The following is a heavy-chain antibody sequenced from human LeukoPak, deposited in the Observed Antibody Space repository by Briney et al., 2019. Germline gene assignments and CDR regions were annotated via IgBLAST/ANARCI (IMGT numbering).Heavy chain of an antibody. CDR2: ITTYSGLT. V-gene: IGHV1-18*01. CDR3: ARDAEGLDY. J-gene: IGHJ4*02. CDR1: GYTFINYG. Sequence: ASVKVSCKASGYTFINYGFNWVRQAPGRGLEWMGWITTYSGLTHYAQKFQGRVTFTTDTSTTTAYMELRRLRSDDTAVYYCARDAEGLDYWGQGTVVTVSS.